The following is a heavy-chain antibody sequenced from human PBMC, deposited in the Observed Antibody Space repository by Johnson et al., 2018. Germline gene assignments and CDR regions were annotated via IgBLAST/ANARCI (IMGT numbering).Heavy chain of an antibody. CDR2: IYSGGST. J-gene: IGHJ3*02. V-gene: IGHV3-66*04. CDR3: ARLWAYCGGDCLDAFVI. CDR1: GFTVSSNY. D-gene: IGHD2-21*02. Sequence: VQLVESGGGLVQPGGSLRLSCAASGFTVSSNYMSWVRQAPGKGLEWVSVIYSGGSTYYADSVKGRFTISRDNSKNTLYLQMNSLRDEDTAVYYCARLWAYCGGDCLDAFVIWGQGTMVTVSS.